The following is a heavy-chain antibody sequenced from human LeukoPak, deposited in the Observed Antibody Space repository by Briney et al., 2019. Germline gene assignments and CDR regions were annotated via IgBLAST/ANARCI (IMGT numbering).Heavy chain of an antibody. Sequence: GGSLRLSCAASGFTVSSNYMSWVRQAPGKGLEWHSVIYSGGSTCYAGSVTGRFTISRDNSKNTLYLQMTSLRAEDTAVYYCARGGYSYGYWFDPWGQGTLVTVSS. J-gene: IGHJ5*02. CDR1: GFTVSSNY. CDR3: ARGGYSYGYWFDP. D-gene: IGHD5-18*01. V-gene: IGHV3-53*01. CDR2: IYSGGST.